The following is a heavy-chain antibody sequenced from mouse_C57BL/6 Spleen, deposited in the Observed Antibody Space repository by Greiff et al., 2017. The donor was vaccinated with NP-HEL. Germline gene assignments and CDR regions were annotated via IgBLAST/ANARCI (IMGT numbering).Heavy chain of an antibody. V-gene: IGHV1-81*01. CDR2: IYPRSGNT. J-gene: IGHJ3*01. Sequence: QVQLKESGAELARPGASVKLSCKASGYTFTSYGISWVKQRTGQGLEWIGEIYPRSGNTYYNEKFKGKATLTADKSSSTAYMELRSLTSEDSAVYFCARRDPTGFAYWGQGTLVTVSA. CDR1: GYTFTSYG. CDR3: ARRDPTGFAY. D-gene: IGHD3-3*01.